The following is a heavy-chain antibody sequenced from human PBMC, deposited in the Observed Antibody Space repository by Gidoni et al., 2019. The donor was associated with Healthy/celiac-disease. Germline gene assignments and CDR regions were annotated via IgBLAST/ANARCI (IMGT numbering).Heavy chain of an antibody. Sequence: EVQLVESGGGLVKPGGSLRLSCAASGFTFSSYSMNWVRQAPGKGLEWVSSISSSSSYIYYADSVKGRFTISRDNAKNSLYLQMNSLRAEDTAVYYCVIDGRYSGYDVDPWGQGTLVTVSS. V-gene: IGHV3-21*01. CDR3: VIDGRYSGYDVDP. CDR1: GFTFSSYS. D-gene: IGHD5-12*01. J-gene: IGHJ5*02. CDR2: ISSSSSYI.